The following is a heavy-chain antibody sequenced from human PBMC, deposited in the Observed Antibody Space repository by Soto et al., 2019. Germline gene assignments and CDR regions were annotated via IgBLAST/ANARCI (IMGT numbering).Heavy chain of an antibody. D-gene: IGHD3-10*01. V-gene: IGHV5-51*01. CDR1: GYSFTSYW. CDR2: IYPGDSDT. CDR3: ARLPFITMVRGVNYYYGMDV. Sequence: GESLKISCKGSGYSFTSYWIGWVRQMPGKGLESMGIIYPGDSDTRYSPSFQGQVTISADKSISTAYLQWSSLKASDTAMYYCARLPFITMVRGVNYYYGMDVWGQGTTVTVSS. J-gene: IGHJ6*02.